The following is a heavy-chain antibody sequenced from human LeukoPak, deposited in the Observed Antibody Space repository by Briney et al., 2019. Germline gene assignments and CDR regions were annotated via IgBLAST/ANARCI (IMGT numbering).Heavy chain of an antibody. Sequence: GGSLRLSCAASGFTFANAWMSWVRQAPGKGLEWVANIKQDGSEKYYVDSVKGRFTISRDNAKNSLYLQMNSLRAEDTAVYYCARESDSSGYYYLTYYFDYWGQGTLVTVSS. CDR1: GFTFANAW. CDR2: IKQDGSEK. CDR3: ARESDSSGYYYLTYYFDY. J-gene: IGHJ4*02. V-gene: IGHV3-7*01. D-gene: IGHD3-22*01.